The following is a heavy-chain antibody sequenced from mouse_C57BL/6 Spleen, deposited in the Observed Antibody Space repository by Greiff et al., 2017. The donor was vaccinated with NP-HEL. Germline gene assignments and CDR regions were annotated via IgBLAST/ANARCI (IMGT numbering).Heavy chain of an antibody. CDR1: GFTFSSYA. CDR2: ISSGGDYT. Sequence: DVHLVESGEGLVKPGGSLKLSCAASGFTFSSYAMSWVRQTPEKRLEWVAYISSGGDYTYYADTVKGRFNISRDNARNTLYLQMSSLKSEDTAMYYCTRGITTVEAYWGQGTLVTVSA. D-gene: IGHD1-1*01. J-gene: IGHJ3*01. CDR3: TRGITTVEAY. V-gene: IGHV5-9-1*02.